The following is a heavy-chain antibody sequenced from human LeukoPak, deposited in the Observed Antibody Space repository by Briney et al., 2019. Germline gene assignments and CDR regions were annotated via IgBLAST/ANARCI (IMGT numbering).Heavy chain of an antibody. Sequence: GESLKISCKGSGYSFTSYWIGWVRQMPGKGLEWMGSIYPGDSDTRSSPSFQGQVTISADKSISTAYLQWSSLKASDTAMYYCARSRWTDRDAFDIWGQGTMVTVSS. CDR1: GYSFTSYW. D-gene: IGHD3/OR15-3a*01. V-gene: IGHV5-51*01. J-gene: IGHJ3*02. CDR3: ARSRWTDRDAFDI. CDR2: IYPGDSDT.